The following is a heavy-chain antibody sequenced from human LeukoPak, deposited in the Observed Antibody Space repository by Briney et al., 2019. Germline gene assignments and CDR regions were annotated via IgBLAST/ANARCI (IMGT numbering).Heavy chain of an antibody. J-gene: IGHJ6*03. V-gene: IGHV4-34*01. D-gene: IGHD3-22*01. Sequence: SETLSLTCAVYGGSFRGYYWSWVRQPPRKGLEWIGEISHSGNSNYNPSIKSRVTISVDTSKNQFSLRLSSLTAADAALYYCARGLNYSDTTGYYPAYMDVWGRGTTVTVSS. CDR1: GGSFRGYY. CDR2: ISHSGNS. CDR3: ARGLNYSDTTGYYPAYMDV.